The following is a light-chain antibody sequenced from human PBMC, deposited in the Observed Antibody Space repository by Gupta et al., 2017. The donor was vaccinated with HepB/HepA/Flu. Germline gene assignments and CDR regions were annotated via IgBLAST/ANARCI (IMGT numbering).Light chain of an antibody. CDR3: AAWDDSLNGGV. CDR1: SSNIGSNT. J-gene: IGLJ3*02. CDR2: SNN. V-gene: IGLV1-44*01. Sequence: QSVLTQPPSASGTPGPRVTISCSGSSSNIGSNTVNWYQQVPGTAPKLLIYSNNQRPSGVPDRFSGSKSGTSASLAISGLQSEDEADYYCAAWDDSLNGGVFGGGTKLTVL.